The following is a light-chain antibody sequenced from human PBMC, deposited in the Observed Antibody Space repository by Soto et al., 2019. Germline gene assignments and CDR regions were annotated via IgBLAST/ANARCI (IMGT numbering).Light chain of an antibody. CDR3: QQYGSSPWT. V-gene: IGKV3-20*01. Sequence: EIVLTQSPGTLSLSPGERATLSCRASQSVRSSYLAWYQQKPGQAPRLLIYGASSRATGIPDRFSGSGSGTDFTLTISRLETEDYAVYYCQQYGSSPWTFDQGTKVEIK. CDR2: GAS. J-gene: IGKJ1*01. CDR1: QSVRSSY.